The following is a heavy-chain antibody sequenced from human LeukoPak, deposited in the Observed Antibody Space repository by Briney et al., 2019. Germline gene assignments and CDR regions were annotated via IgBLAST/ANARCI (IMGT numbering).Heavy chain of an antibody. CDR1: GFTFSDYY. CDR3: TSLAITMIVVDDY. V-gene: IGHV3-11*01. D-gene: IGHD3-22*01. CDR2: ISSSGSTI. Sequence: GGSLRLSCAASGFTFSDYYMSWIRQAPGKGLEWVSYISSSGSTIYYADSVKGRFPISRDNAKNSLYLQMNSLRAEDTAVYYCTSLAITMIVVDDYWGQGTLVTVSS. J-gene: IGHJ4*02.